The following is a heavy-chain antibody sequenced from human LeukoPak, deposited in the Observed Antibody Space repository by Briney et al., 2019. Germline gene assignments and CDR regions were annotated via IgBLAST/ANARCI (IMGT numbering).Heavy chain of an antibody. CDR3: ARLARGSGQRPYYFDY. CDR2: INPNSGGT. CDR1: GYTFTGYY. D-gene: IGHD2-15*01. V-gene: IGHV1-2*04. J-gene: IGHJ4*02. Sequence: ASVKVSCKASGYTFTGYYMHWVRQAPGQGLEWMGWINPNSGGTNYAQKFQGWVTMTRDTSISTAYMELSRLRSDDTAVYYCARLARGSGQRPYYFDYWGQGTLVTVSS.